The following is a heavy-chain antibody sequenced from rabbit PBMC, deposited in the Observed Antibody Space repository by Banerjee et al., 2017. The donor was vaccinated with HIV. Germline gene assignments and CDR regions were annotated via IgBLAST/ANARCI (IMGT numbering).Heavy chain of an antibody. V-gene: IGHV1S45*01. J-gene: IGHJ3*01. D-gene: IGHD4-2*01. Sequence: QEQLVESGGGLVQPEGSLTLTCTASGFSFSSKYYMCWVRQAPGKGLEGVGCIYTGSRGSTYYASWAKGRFTGCKTAETKVTRQMSSLKEEDNATEVVARSNAGKSQYSIGRLDLWGPGTLVTVS. CDR3: ARSNAGKSQYSIGRLDL. CDR2: IYTGSRGST. CDR1: GFSFSSKYY.